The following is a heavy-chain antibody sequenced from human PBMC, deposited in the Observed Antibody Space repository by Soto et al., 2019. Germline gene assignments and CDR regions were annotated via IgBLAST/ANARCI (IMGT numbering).Heavy chain of an antibody. V-gene: IGHV3-23*01. CDR3: ANSKARDSSGYRGLLYFDY. Sequence: EVQLLASGGGLVQPGGSLRLSCAASGFTFSSYAMSWVRQAPGKGLEWVSAISGSGGSTYYADSVKGRFTISRDNSKNTLYLQMNSLRAEDTAVYYCANSKARDSSGYRGLLYFDYWGQGTLVTVSS. CDR1: GFTFSSYA. CDR2: ISGSGGST. D-gene: IGHD3-22*01. J-gene: IGHJ4*02.